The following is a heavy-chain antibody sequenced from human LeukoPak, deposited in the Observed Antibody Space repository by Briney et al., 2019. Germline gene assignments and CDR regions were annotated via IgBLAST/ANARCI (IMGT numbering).Heavy chain of an antibody. Sequence: ASVKVSCKASGYTFTSYYMHWVRQAPGQGLEWMGVINPSGGSTTYAQKFQGRVTMTRDMSTSTVYMELSSLRSEDTAVFYCARDSSIAVAATGFDYWGQGTLVTVSS. V-gene: IGHV1-46*01. CDR2: INPSGGST. CDR3: ARDSSIAVAATGFDY. J-gene: IGHJ4*02. CDR1: GYTFTSYY. D-gene: IGHD6-13*01.